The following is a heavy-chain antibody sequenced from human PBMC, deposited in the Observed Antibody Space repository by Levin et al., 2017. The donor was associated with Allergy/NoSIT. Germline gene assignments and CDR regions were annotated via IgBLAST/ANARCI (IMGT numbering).Heavy chain of an antibody. D-gene: IGHD7-27*01. Sequence: SCAASGFTFSSSPMNWVRQAPGKGLEWVSTFSGSTRNTYYADSVKGRFTISRDNSKSTLYLQMDSLRAEDTAVYYCATNWGLDYWGQGTLVTVSS. J-gene: IGHJ4*02. V-gene: IGHV3-23*01. CDR3: ATNWGLDY. CDR1: GFTFSSSP. CDR2: FSGSTRNT.